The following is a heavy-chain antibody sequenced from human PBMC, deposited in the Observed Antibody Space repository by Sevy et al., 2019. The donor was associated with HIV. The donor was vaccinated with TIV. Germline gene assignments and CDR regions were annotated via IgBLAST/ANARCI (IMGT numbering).Heavy chain of an antibody. CDR3: ARGDELNSYYYGMDV. J-gene: IGHJ6*02. CDR2: TYYRSKWYN. D-gene: IGHD1-1*01. V-gene: IGHV6-1*01. Sequence: SQTLSLTCAISGDSVSSSSAAWNWFRQSPSRGLEWLGRTYYRSKWYNNYAVSVKSRVTINPDTSENQFSLHLNSVTPVDTAVYFCARGDELNSYYYGMDVWGQGTTVTVSS. CDR1: GDSVSSSSAA.